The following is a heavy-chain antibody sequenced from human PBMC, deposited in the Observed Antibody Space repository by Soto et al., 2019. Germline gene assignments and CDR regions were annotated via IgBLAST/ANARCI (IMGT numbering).Heavy chain of an antibody. CDR3: GSVRPRREFDP. CDR2: INPNTGGT. Sequence: KLSCKASGYLFTSCYVDSVRHVPGQGLEWMGWINPNTGGTNYAQRFEGRVTMTRDTSISTAYMELSRLTSEDTAIYFCGSVRPRREFDPWGQGILLT. J-gene: IGHJ5*02. CDR1: GYLFTSCY. V-gene: IGHV1-2*02.